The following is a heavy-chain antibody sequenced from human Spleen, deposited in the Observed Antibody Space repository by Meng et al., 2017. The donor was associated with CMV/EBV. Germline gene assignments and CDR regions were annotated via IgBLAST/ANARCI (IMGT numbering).Heavy chain of an antibody. CDR2: IKHDGSEE. D-gene: IGHD3-10*01. Sequence: GESLKISCAASGFTFSSYWMSWVRQAPGKGLELVANIKHDGSEEYYVDSVKDRFTISRDNANNSLYLQMNSLRADDTAMYYCARDRFIKPKFSFYYAMDVWGHGTTVTVSS. J-gene: IGHJ6*02. CDR3: ARDRFIKPKFSFYYAMDV. V-gene: IGHV3-7*01. CDR1: GFTFSSYW.